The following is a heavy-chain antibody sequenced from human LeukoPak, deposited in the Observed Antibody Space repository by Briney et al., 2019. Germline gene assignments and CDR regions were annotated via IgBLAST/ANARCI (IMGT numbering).Heavy chain of an antibody. CDR1: GFIVSSNY. J-gene: IGHJ4*02. CDR3: ARHYYGSGRRDPYYFDY. D-gene: IGHD3-10*01. Sequence: GGSLRLSCAASGFIVSSNYMSWVRQAPGKGLEWVSVIYSGGSTYYADSVKGRFTISRHNSKNTLYLQMNSLRAEDTAVYYCARHYYGSGRRDPYYFDYWGQGTLVTVSS. V-gene: IGHV3-53*04. CDR2: IYSGGST.